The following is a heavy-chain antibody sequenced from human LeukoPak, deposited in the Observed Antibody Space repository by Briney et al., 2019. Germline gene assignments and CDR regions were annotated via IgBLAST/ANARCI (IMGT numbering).Heavy chain of an antibody. V-gene: IGHV3-23*01. D-gene: IGHD3-22*01. Sequence: PGGSLRLSCAASGFTYRTYGMSWVRQAPGRGLEWVSHIRGSGTRTYYADSVKGRFTISGDNSKTTLYLQMNSLRAEDTAVYYCAKSGGGYLDYWGQGTLVTVSS. CDR1: GFTYRTYG. CDR3: AKSGGGYLDY. J-gene: IGHJ4*02. CDR2: IRGSGTRT.